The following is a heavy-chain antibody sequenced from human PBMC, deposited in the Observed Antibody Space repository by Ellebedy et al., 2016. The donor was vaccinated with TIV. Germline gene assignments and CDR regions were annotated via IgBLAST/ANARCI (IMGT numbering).Heavy chain of an antibody. CDR1: GYSISSGYF. J-gene: IGHJ3*02. D-gene: IGHD1-26*01. CDR3: ARDKGATAFDI. Sequence: MPSETLSLTCTVSGYSISSGYFWVWIRQPPGKGLGWIGSIYHSGYTYYNPSLKRRVTVLVDTSKNQFSLKLSSVTAADTALYYCARDKGATAFDIWGQGTMVTFSS. V-gene: IGHV4-38-2*02. CDR2: IYHSGYT.